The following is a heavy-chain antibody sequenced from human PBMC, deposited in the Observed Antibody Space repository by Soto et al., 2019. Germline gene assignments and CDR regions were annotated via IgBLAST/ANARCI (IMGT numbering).Heavy chain of an antibody. D-gene: IGHD3-10*01. CDR2: IRSKAYGGTT. CDR1: GFTFSSYA. V-gene: IGHV3-49*01. J-gene: IGHJ6*02. Sequence: GGSLRLSCAASGFTFSSYAMSWFRQAPGKGQEWVGFIRSKAYGGTTEYAASVKGRFTISRDGSKSIAYLQMNSLKTEDTAVYYCTRGPGAELWFGELPNYYYYGMDVWGQGTTVTVSS. CDR3: TRGPGAELWFGELPNYYYYGMDV.